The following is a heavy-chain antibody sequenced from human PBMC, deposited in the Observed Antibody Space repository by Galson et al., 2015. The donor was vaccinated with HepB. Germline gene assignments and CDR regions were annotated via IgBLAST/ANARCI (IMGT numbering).Heavy chain of an antibody. D-gene: IGHD6-19*01. J-gene: IGHJ4*02. CDR3: ARDLLPIAVAGVFDY. Sequence: CAISGDSVSSNSAAWNWIRQSPSRGLEWLGRTYYRSKWYNDYAVSVKSRITINPDTSKNQFSLQLNSVTPEDTAVYYCARDLLPIAVAGVFDYWGQGTLVTASS. V-gene: IGHV6-1*01. CDR1: GDSVSSNSAA. CDR2: TYYRSKWYN.